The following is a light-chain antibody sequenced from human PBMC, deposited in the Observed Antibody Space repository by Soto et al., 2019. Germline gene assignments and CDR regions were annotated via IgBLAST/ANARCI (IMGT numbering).Light chain of an antibody. V-gene: IGKV1-5*03. Sequence: IQMTQSPSTLSASVGDRVTITCRASQTINDWLAWYQQTPGKAPKLLIYKASSLEGGVPSRFSGSGSGTDFTLTISSLQPEDFATYYCQQSYSTPITFGQGTRLEIK. CDR2: KAS. J-gene: IGKJ5*01. CDR1: QTINDW. CDR3: QQSYSTPIT.